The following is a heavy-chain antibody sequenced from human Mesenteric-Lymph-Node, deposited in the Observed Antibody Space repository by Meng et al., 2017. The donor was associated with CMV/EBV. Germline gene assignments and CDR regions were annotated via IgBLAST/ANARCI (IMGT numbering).Heavy chain of an antibody. CDR3: AKDRGWSGPYYYYGMDV. J-gene: IGHJ6*02. V-gene: IGHV3-33*06. CDR2: IWYDGSNK. D-gene: IGHD3-3*01. CDR1: GFTFSNYW. Sequence: GGSLRLSCAASGFTFSNYWMSWVRQAPGKGLEWVAVIWYDGSNKYYADSVKGRFTISRDNSKNTLYLQMNSLRAEDTAVYYCAKDRGWSGPYYYYGMDVWGQGTTVTVSS.